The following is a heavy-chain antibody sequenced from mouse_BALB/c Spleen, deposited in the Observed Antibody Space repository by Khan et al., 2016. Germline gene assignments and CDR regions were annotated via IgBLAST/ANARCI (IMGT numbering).Heavy chain of an antibody. CDR1: GYTFTSYI. CDR3: AREGNYCDY. Sequence: QQSGAELVKPGASVKMSCKASGYTFTSYIMHWVKQTLVQGLEWIGAIYPGNGDTSYNQKFKGKATLTADKSSSTAYMQLSSLTSEESAVYYCAREGNYCDYWGQGTTVTVSS. J-gene: IGHJ2*01. D-gene: IGHD2-14*01. V-gene: IGHV1-12*01. CDR2: IYPGNGDT.